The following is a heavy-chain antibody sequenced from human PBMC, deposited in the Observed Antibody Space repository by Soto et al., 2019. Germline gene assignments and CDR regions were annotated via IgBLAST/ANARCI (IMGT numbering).Heavy chain of an antibody. J-gene: IGHJ6*02. V-gene: IGHV3-11*04. CDR2: ISGSGTTI. Sequence: QVQLVESGGGLVKPGGSLRLSCAASGFSFSDHYMTWIRQAPGKGLEWVSYISGSGTTIYYADSVRGRFTVSRDNAKNTVFLQMNSLSAEDTAVYYCARAAWYYYGMDVWGQGTTVTVSS. CDR1: GFSFSDHY. D-gene: IGHD6-25*01. CDR3: ARAAWYYYGMDV.